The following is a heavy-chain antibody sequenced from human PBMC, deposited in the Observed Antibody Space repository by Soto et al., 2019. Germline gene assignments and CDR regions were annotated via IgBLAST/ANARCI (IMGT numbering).Heavy chain of an antibody. CDR3: ASLPALYGPGSYRFDD. CDR2: IYWNDDK. CDR1: GFSLSTNGVG. Sequence: SGPTLVNPTQTLTLTCTCSGFSLSTNGVGVGWIRQPPGKALEWVTLIYWNDDKRYSPSLRTRLTITKDTSKNQVVLRMTDMDPVDTATYYCASLPALYGPGSYRFDDWGQGTLVTVSS. V-gene: IGHV2-5*01. D-gene: IGHD3-10*01. J-gene: IGHJ4*02.